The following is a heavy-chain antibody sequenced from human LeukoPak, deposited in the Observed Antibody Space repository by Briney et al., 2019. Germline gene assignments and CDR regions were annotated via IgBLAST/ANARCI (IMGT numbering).Heavy chain of an antibody. CDR3: TRSDPLWFGELLSRPDAFDI. D-gene: IGHD3-10*01. CDR2: INHSGST. Sequence: SETLSLTCAVYGGSFSGYYWSWIRQPPGKGLEWIGEINHSGSTNYNPSLKSRVTISVDTSKNQFSLKLSSVTAADTAVYYCTRSDPLWFGELLSRPDAFDIWGQGTMVTVSS. J-gene: IGHJ3*02. CDR1: GGSFSGYY. V-gene: IGHV4-34*01.